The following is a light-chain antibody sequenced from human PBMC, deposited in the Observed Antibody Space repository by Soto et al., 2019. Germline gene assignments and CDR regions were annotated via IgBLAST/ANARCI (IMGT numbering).Light chain of an antibody. CDR1: SSDVGGYNY. J-gene: IGLJ1*01. CDR3: NSYAGSNNFYV. Sequence: QSVLTQPRSASGSPGQSVTISCTGTSSDVGGYNYVSWYQHHPGKAPKLIIFEVSQRPSGVPDRFSGSKSGNTAPLTVSGLQAEDEADYYCNSYAGSNNFYVFGTGTKVTVL. CDR2: EVS. V-gene: IGLV2-8*01.